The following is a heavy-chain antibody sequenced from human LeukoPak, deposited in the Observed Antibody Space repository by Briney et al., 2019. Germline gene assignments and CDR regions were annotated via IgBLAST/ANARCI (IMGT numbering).Heavy chain of an antibody. CDR2: ISAYNGNT. J-gene: IGHJ4*02. V-gene: IGHV1-18*01. CDR1: GYTFTSYG. D-gene: IGHD5-12*01. CDR3: AISGYDPGVLAG. Sequence: ASVKVSCKASGYTFTSYGISWVRQAPGPGLEWMGWISAYNGNTNYAQNLQGRVTMTTDTSTSTAYMELRSLRSDDTAVYYCAISGYDPGVLAGWGQGTLVTVSS.